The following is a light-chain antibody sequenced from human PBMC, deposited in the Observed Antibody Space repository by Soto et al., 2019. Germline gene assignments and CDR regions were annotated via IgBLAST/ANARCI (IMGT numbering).Light chain of an antibody. J-gene: IGLJ1*01. CDR2: DVS. CDR3: SSYTSSSTLFV. CDR1: SSDVGGYNH. Sequence: QSVLTQPASVSGSSGQSITISCTGTSSDVGGYNHVSWYQQHPGKVPKLMIYDVSNRPSGVSNRFSGSKSGNTASLTISGLQAEDDADYYCSSYTSSSTLFVFGTGTKVTVL. V-gene: IGLV2-14*01.